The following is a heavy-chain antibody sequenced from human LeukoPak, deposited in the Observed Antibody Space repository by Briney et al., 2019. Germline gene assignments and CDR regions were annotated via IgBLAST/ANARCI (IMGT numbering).Heavy chain of an antibody. CDR1: GFTFSSYS. Sequence: GGSLRLSCAASGFTFSSYSMNWVRQAPGKGLEWVAVIWYDGSNKYYADSVKGRFTISRDNSKNTLYLQMNSLRAEDTAVYYCARDGDYYGSGSYFPNDAFDIWGQGTMVTVSS. D-gene: IGHD3-10*01. CDR3: ARDGDYYGSGSYFPNDAFDI. V-gene: IGHV3-33*08. J-gene: IGHJ3*02. CDR2: IWYDGSNK.